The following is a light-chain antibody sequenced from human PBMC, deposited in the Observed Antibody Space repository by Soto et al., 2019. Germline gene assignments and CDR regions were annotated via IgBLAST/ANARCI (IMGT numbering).Light chain of an antibody. CDR3: ASWDDSLNGVV. CDR2: SNT. J-gene: IGLJ2*01. CDR1: SSNIGSHT. V-gene: IGLV1-44*01. Sequence: QSVLTQPPSASGTPGQTIAISCSGGSSNIGSHTVNWFQQLPGTAPRLLIYSNTQRPSAVPDRFSGSKSGTSAPLAISVLQSEYEGDYYCASWDDSLNGVVFGGGTKVTVL.